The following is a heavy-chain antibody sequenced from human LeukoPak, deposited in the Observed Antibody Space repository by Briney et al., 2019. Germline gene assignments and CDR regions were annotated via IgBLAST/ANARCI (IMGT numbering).Heavy chain of an antibody. Sequence: ASVKVSCKASGGTFSSYTISWVRQAPGQGVEWMGGIITILGIANYAQKLQGRVTINAEKSTSTAYMELSSLRSEDTAVYYCARGPSLGYFDYWGQGTLVTVSS. CDR2: IITILGIA. CDR1: GGTFSSYT. CDR3: ARGPSLGYFDY. J-gene: IGHJ4*02. V-gene: IGHV1-69*02.